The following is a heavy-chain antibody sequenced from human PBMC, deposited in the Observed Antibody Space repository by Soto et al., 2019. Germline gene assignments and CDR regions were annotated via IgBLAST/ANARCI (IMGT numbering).Heavy chain of an antibody. J-gene: IGHJ6*02. CDR3: ARDKDGSGINYYYGMDV. V-gene: IGHV1-18*04. CDR2: TSGSNDDI. Sequence: ASVKVSCKASGYTFSRYGISWVRQAPGQGLEWMAWTSGSNDDINYVEKLQGRVTLTTDMSTATAYMELSSLRSEDTAVYYCARDKDGSGINYYYGMDVWGQGTTVTVSS. D-gene: IGHD3-10*01. CDR1: GYTFSRYG.